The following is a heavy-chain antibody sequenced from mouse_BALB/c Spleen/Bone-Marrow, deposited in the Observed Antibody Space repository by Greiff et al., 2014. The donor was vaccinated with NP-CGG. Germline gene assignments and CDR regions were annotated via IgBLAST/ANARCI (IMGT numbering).Heavy chain of an antibody. J-gene: IGHJ1*01. CDR2: IYPGNSDT. Sequence: EVQLVESGTVLARPGASVKMSCKASDYTFTSYRMHWLKQRPGQGLEWIGAIYPGNSDTSYNQKFKGKAELTADTSTSTAYMDLSSLTNEDSAVYYCTLAYFGQGDWFFDVWGAGTTVTVSS. CDR1: DYTFTSYR. V-gene: IGHV1-5*01. D-gene: IGHD2-10*01. CDR3: TLAYFGQGDWFFDV.